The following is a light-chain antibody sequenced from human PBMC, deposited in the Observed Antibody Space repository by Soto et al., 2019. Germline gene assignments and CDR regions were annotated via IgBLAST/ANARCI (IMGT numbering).Light chain of an antibody. CDR2: GAS. CDR1: QSVSRSF. J-gene: IGKJ4*01. V-gene: IGKV3-20*01. Sequence: EIVLTQSPGTLSLSPGERATLSCRASQSVSRSFLAWYQQNPGQPPRLLIYGASNRATCIPDRFRGSGSGTDFTLTIGRLEPEDFAVYYSQQYATSPPTFGGGTKVEIK. CDR3: QQYATSPPT.